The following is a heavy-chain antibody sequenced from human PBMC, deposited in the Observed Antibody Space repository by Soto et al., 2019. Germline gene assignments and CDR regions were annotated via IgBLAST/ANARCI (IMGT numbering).Heavy chain of an antibody. D-gene: IGHD2-2*01. V-gene: IGHV1-69*01. J-gene: IGHJ5*02. CDR3: ARETSRRQYQLLTSWFDP. Sequence: QVQLVQSGAEVKKPGSSVKVSCKASGGTFSSYAISWVRQAPGQGLEWMGGIIPIFGTANYAQKFQGRVTITADESTSTAYTELSSLRSEDTAVYYCARETSRRQYQLLTSWFDPWGQGTLVTVSS. CDR1: GGTFSSYA. CDR2: IIPIFGTA.